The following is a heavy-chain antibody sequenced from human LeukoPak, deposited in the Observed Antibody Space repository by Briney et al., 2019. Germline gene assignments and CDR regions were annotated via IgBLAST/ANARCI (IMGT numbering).Heavy chain of an antibody. Sequence: SETLSLTCTVSGGSIRGYFWSWLRQPPGKRLEWIGYIHYSGSTNYHPSLNSRVTIPVDTSKNQFSLRLSSVTAADTAVYYCARYGITIVRGGKYYFDSWGQGTLVTVSS. CDR3: ARYGITIVRGGKYYFDS. V-gene: IGHV4-59*08. J-gene: IGHJ4*02. CDR1: GGSIRGYF. CDR2: IHYSGST. D-gene: IGHD3-10*01.